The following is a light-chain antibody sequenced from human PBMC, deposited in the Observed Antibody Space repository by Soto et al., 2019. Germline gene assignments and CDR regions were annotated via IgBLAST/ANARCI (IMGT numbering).Light chain of an antibody. CDR2: QAS. CDR1: QSIGTW. CDR3: QQYKSYSRT. V-gene: IGKV1-5*03. J-gene: IGKJ1*01. Sequence: DIQMTQSPSTLSASVGDRVTITCRASQSIGTWLAWYLQKPGKAPKILIYQASSLQSGVPSRFSGRGSWTEFTLTIRSLQPDDFATYYCQQYKSYSRTFGQGNKGEIK.